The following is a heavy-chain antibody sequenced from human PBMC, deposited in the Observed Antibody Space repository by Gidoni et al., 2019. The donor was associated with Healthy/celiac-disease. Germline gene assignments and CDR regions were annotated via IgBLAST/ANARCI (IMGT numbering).Heavy chain of an antibody. CDR2: FYYSRST. Sequence: QLQLQESGSGLVKPSETLSPTCTVSGGSLSSSSYSWGWIRQPPGKGLEWIGSFYYSRSTYCNPSLKSRVTISVDTAKNQCSLKLSSVTAADTAVYYCASGWRDLRFLDHYFDYWGQGTRVTVSS. V-gene: IGHV4-39*01. CDR1: GGSLSSSSYS. D-gene: IGHD3-3*01. CDR3: ASGWRDLRFLDHYFDY. J-gene: IGHJ4*02.